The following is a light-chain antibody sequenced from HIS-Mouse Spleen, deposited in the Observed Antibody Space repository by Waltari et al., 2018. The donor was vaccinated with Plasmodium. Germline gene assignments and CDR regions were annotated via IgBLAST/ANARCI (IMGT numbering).Light chain of an antibody. J-gene: IGKJ1*01. CDR3: QQYNSYSWT. Sequence: DIQMTQSPSTLSASVGDRVTITCRASHSISSWVAWYQQKPGKAPKLRIYKASSLESGVPSRFSGSGSGTEFTLTISSLQPDDFATYYCQQYNSYSWTFGQGTKVEIK. CDR1: HSISSW. V-gene: IGKV1-5*03. CDR2: KAS.